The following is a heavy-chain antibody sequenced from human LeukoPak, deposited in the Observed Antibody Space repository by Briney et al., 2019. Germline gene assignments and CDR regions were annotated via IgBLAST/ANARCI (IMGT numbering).Heavy chain of an antibody. J-gene: IGHJ4*02. V-gene: IGHV4-30-2*01. CDR2: IYHRGST. CDR1: GCSISSGGYY. Sequence: SETLSLTCTVSGCSISSGGYYWCCLRPPPGRGLECGGYIYHRGSTYYNPSLKSRVTISVDRSKNQFSLKLSSVPAADTAVYYCASTPGGDCSSTSCYLDYFDYWGQGTLVTVSS. D-gene: IGHD2-2*01. CDR3: ASTPGGDCSSTSCYLDYFDY.